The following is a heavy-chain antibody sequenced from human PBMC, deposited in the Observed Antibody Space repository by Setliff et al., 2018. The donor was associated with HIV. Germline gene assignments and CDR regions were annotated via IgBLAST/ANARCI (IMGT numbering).Heavy chain of an antibody. D-gene: IGHD3-10*01. J-gene: IGHJ4*02. Sequence: SETLSLTCTVSGGSISSSTYYWGWIRQPPGKGLEWIGTIYYSGNTYYNPSLKSRVTISVDTSKNQFSLKLSSVTAADTAVYYCARGHDRQFPYSKIRGVRKYYFDSWSQGTGVTVSS. CDR3: ARGHDRQFPYSKIRGVRKYYFDS. V-gene: IGHV4-39*07. CDR1: GGSISSSTYY. CDR2: IYYSGNT.